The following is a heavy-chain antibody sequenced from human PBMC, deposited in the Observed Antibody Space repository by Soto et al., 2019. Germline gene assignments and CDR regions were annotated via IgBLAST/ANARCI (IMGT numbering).Heavy chain of an antibody. CDR3: ARETTTVVTVGAFDI. V-gene: IGHV4-59*01. Sequence: KTSETLSLTCTVSGGSISSYYWSWIRQPPGKGLEWIGYIYYSGSTNYSPSLKSRVTISVDTSKNQFSLKLSSVTAADTAVYYCARETTTVVTVGAFDIWGQGTMVTVSS. D-gene: IGHD4-17*01. J-gene: IGHJ3*02. CDR1: GGSISSYY. CDR2: IYYSGST.